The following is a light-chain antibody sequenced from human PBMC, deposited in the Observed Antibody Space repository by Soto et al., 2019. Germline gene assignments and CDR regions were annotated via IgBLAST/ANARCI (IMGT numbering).Light chain of an antibody. J-gene: IGKJ4*01. CDR1: QSVSSSY. V-gene: IGKV3-20*01. CDR3: QQYGSSQA. CDR2: GAS. Sequence: EIVLTQSPGTLSLSPGERATLSCRASQSVSSSYLAWYQQKPGQAPRLLIYGASSRATGIPDRFSGSGSGTDFNLTISRLETEDFAVYYCQQYGSSQAFGGGTKVEIK.